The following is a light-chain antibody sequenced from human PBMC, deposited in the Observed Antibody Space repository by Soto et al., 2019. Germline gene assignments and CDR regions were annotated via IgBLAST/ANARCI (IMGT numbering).Light chain of an antibody. CDR3: AAWDDRLNGVI. CDR2: YDD. V-gene: IGLV1-36*01. J-gene: IGLJ2*01. Sequence: SVLTQPPSVSEAPRQRVTISCSGSSSNIGNNAVNWYQHLPGEAPKLLIYYDDLLPSGVSDRFSGSKSGTSASLAISGLQSEDEADYYCAAWDDRLNGVIFGGGTKLTVL. CDR1: SSNIGNNA.